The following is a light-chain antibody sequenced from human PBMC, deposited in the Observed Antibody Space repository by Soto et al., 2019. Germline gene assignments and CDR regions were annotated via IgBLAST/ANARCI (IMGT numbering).Light chain of an antibody. CDR3: QQFNSYPRT. J-gene: IGKJ3*01. CDR2: DAA. V-gene: IGKV1-13*02. Sequence: AIQLTQSPSSLSASVGDRVTITCRASQGISSALAWYQQKPGQAPKLLIYDAASLESGVPSRFSGRGSGTAFTLTISCLQPEDFATYYCQQFNSYPRTFGPGTKVDIQ. CDR1: QGISSA.